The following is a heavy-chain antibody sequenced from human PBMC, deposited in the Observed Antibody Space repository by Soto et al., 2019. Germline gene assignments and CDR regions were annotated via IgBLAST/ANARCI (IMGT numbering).Heavy chain of an antibody. V-gene: IGHV1-69*13. CDR1: GGSFSTYA. J-gene: IGHJ4*02. CDR3: ARVGEEELAGTSFFDY. CDR2: LIPLFGTA. Sequence: GASVKVSCKASGGSFSTYAISWMRQAPGQGLEWMGGLIPLFGTANYAQKFQGRVTITADESTSTAYMELSSLRSEDTAVYYCARVGEEELAGTSFFDYWGQGTMVTVSS. D-gene: IGHD6-19*01.